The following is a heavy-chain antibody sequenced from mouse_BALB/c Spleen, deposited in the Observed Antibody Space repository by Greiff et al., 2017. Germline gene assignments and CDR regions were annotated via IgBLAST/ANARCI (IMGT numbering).Heavy chain of an antibody. Sequence: VQLQESGPGLVAPSQSLSITCTVSGFSLTSYGVHWVRQPPGQGLEWLGVIWAGGSTNYNSAHMSRLSISKDNSKTQVFLKMNSLQTDDTAMYYCARDVYPQDYDMDYWGQGTSVTVSS. CDR1: GFSLTSYG. D-gene: IGHD2-1*01. V-gene: IGHV2-9*02. CDR3: ARDVYPQDYDMDY. CDR2: IWAGGST. J-gene: IGHJ4*01.